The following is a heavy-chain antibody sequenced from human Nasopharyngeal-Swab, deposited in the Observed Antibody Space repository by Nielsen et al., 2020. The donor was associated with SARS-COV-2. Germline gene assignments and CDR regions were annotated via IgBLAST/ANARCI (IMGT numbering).Heavy chain of an antibody. V-gene: IGHV5-10-1*01. D-gene: IGHD3-22*01. CDR1: GYSFTSYW. CDR2: IDPSDSYT. Sequence: GESLKISCKGSGYSFTSYWISWVRQMPGKGLEWMGRIDPSDSYTNYSPSFQGHVTISADKSSSTAYLQWSSLKASDTAMYYCARSYSYDSSGYYCDYWGQGTLVTVSS. CDR3: ARSYSYDSSGYYCDY. J-gene: IGHJ4*02.